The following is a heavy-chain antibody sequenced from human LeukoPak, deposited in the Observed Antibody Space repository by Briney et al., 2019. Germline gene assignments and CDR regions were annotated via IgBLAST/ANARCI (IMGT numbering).Heavy chain of an antibody. V-gene: IGHV3-7*03. CDR3: ARAHGVAVAFYYFDY. CDR2: IKQDGSEK. D-gene: IGHD6-19*01. Sequence: PGGSLRLSCAASGFTFSSYAMSWVRQAPGKGLEWVANIKQDGSEKYYVDSVKGRFTISRDNAKNSLYLQMNSLRAEDTAVYYCARAHGVAVAFYYFDYWGQGTLVTVSS. J-gene: IGHJ4*02. CDR1: GFTFSSYA.